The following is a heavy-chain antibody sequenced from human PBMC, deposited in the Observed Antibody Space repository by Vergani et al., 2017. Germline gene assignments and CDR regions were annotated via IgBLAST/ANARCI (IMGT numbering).Heavy chain of an antibody. Sequence: QVQLRQWGAGLVKPSETLSLTCAVYGGSFSGYYWSWIRQPPGKGLEWIGEINHSGSTNYNPSLKSRVTISVDTSKNQFSLKLSSVTAADTAVYYCARDRLLYRYYYYYMDVWGKGP. CDR2: INHSGST. CDR1: GGSFSGYY. V-gene: IGHV4-34*02. D-gene: IGHD2-2*02. CDR3: ARDRLLYRYYYYYMDV. J-gene: IGHJ6*03.